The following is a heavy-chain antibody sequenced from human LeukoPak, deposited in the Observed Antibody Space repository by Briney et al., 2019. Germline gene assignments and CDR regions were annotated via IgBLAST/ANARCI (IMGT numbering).Heavy chain of an antibody. Sequence: GGSLGLSCAASGFTFSSYSMNWVRQAPGKGLEWVSYISSSSSTIYYADSVKGRFTISRDNAKNSLYLQMNSLRAEDTAVYYCARGRRYYYDSSGTQDAFDIWGQGTMVTVSS. CDR3: ARGRRYYYDSSGTQDAFDI. CDR1: GFTFSSYS. J-gene: IGHJ3*02. CDR2: ISSSSSTI. D-gene: IGHD3-22*01. V-gene: IGHV3-48*04.